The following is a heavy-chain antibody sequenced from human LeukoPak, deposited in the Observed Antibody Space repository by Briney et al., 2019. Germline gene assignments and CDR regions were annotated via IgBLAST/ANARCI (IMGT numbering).Heavy chain of an antibody. CDR3: ARVVWYDILTGYEYYFDY. D-gene: IGHD3-9*01. CDR1: GYTFTSYG. Sequence: ASVKVSCKASGYTFTSYGISWVRQAPGQGLEWMGWISAYNGNTNYAQKLQGRVTMTTDTSTSTAYMELRSLRSDDTAVYYCARVVWYDILTGYEYYFDYWGQGTLVTVSS. CDR2: ISAYNGNT. J-gene: IGHJ4*02. V-gene: IGHV1-18*01.